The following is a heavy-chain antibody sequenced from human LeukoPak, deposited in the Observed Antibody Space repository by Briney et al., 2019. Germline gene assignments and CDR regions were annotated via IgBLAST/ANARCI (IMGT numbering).Heavy chain of an antibody. CDR3: ARDKSRIFTLRWFDP. CDR1: GGTFSSYA. D-gene: IGHD2-15*01. Sequence: GASVKVSCKASGGTFSSYAISWVRQAPGQGLEWMGGIIPIFGTANYAQKFQGRVTITADESTSTAYMELSSLRSEDTAVYYCARDKSRIFTLRWFDPWGQGTLVTVSS. J-gene: IGHJ5*02. CDR2: IIPIFGTA. V-gene: IGHV1-69*13.